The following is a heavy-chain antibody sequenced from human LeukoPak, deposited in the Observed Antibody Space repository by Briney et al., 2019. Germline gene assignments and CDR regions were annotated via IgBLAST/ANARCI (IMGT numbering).Heavy chain of an antibody. V-gene: IGHV3-64*02. J-gene: IGHJ4*02. CDR1: GFTFSTYA. CDR3: ARELCSGTSCYVDY. Sequence: QAGGSLRLSCAASGFTFSTYALHWVRQAPGKGLESVSAISSNGGTTNYADSVKDRFTISRDNSKNTLYLQMGSLRAEDMALYYCARELCSGTSCYVDYWGQGTLVTVSS. CDR2: ISSNGGTT. D-gene: IGHD2-2*01.